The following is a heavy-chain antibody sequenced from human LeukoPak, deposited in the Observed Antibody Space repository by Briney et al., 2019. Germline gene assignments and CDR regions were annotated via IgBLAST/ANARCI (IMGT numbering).Heavy chain of an antibody. CDR2: ISRSGSAT. D-gene: IGHD2-8*01. V-gene: IGHV3-23*01. J-gene: IGHJ4*02. CDR1: QFTFRNYP. CDR3: AKGVSNREWRLDW. Sequence: GGSLRLSCAASQFTFRNYPMTWVRQAPGKGLEWVASISRSGSATYYPDSARGRFTISRDNSQNTLYLQMNSLRADDTAIYYCAKGVSNREWRLDWWGQGTLVTVSS.